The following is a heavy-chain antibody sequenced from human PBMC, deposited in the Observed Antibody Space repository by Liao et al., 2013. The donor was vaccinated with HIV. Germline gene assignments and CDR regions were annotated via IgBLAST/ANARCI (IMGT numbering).Heavy chain of an antibody. CDR3: AKVRQWLASGGEAFDI. V-gene: IGHV4-34*02. D-gene: IGHD6-19*01. CDR1: GESFSDHR. J-gene: IGHJ3*02. Sequence: QVQQQQWGARLLKPSETLSLTCDVNGESFSDHRWSWVRQPPGKVMEWIGEINQSGSTDYNPSLKSRVTISGDISLRLTSVSAADTAVYYCAKVRQWLASGGEAFDIWGPRDNGHRLF. CDR2: INQSGST.